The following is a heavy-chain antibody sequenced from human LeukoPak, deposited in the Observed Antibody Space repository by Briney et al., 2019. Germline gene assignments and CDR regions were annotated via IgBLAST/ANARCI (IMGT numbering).Heavy chain of an antibody. V-gene: IGHV3-48*01. D-gene: IGHD4-11*01. Sequence: GGSLRLSCAACGFTFSSYSMNWVRQAPGKGLEWVSYISSSSSTIYYADSVKGRFTISRDNAKNSLYLQMNSLRAEDTAVYYCARATTVTAGYYYYMDVWGKGTTVTVS. CDR1: GFTFSSYS. CDR3: ARATTVTAGYYYYMDV. J-gene: IGHJ6*03. CDR2: ISSSSSTI.